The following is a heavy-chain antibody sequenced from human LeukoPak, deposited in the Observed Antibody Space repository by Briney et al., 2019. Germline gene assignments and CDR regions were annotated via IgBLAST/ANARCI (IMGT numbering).Heavy chain of an antibody. J-gene: IGHJ4*02. CDR2: IYSGGST. CDR3: ARDGIDSSSWYGRDY. CDR1: GFTVSSNY. V-gene: IGHV3-53*01. Sequence: GGSLRLSCAASGFTVSSNYMSWVRQAPGKGLEWVSVIYSGGSTYYADSGKGRFTISRDHSKNTLYLQMNSLRAEDTAVYYCARDGIDSSSWYGRDYWGQGTLVAVSS. D-gene: IGHD6-13*01.